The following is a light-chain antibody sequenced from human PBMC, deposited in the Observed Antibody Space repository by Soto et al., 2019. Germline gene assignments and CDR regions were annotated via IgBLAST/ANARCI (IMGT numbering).Light chain of an antibody. J-gene: IGKJ1*01. V-gene: IGKV4-1*01. CDR3: QQRDNWPWT. CDR1: QSVLHSSNNANY. CDR2: WAS. Sequence: DIVMTQSPDSLAVSLGERATINCKSSQSVLHSSNNANYLAWYQQKPGQPPKLLIYWASTRESGVPDRFSGSGSGTDFTLTISSLQAEDVAVYYCQQRDNWPWTFGQGTKVEI.